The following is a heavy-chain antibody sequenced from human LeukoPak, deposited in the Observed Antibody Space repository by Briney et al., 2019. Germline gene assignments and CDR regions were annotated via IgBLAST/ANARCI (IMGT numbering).Heavy chain of an antibody. V-gene: IGHV3-30*02. CDR1: GFTFSSYG. J-gene: IGHJ4*02. Sequence: GGFLRLSCAASGFTFSSYGMHWVRQAPGKGLEWVAFIRYDGSNKYYADSVKGRFTISRDNSKNTLYLQMNSLRAEDTAVYYCAKDRPSSGWYKGYLPGDLNWGQGTLVTVSS. CDR2: IRYDGSNK. CDR3: AKDRPSSGWYKGYLPGDLN. D-gene: IGHD6-19*01.